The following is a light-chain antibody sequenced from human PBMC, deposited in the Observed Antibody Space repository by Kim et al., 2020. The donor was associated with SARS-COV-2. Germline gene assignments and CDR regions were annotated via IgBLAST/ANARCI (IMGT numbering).Light chain of an antibody. CDR2: GAS. CDR1: QSVSSN. V-gene: IGKV3-15*01. Sequence: EIVMTQSPVTLSVSPGERATLSCRASQSVSSNLAWYQVKPGRAPRLLIYGASTRASGIPARFSGSGSGSEFTLTITSLQSEDFALYYCHQYDDWPPGDTFGQGTKLEI. J-gene: IGKJ2*01. CDR3: HQYDDWPPGDT.